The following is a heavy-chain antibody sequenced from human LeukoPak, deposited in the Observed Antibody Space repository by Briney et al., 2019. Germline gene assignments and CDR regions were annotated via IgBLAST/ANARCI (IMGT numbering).Heavy chain of an antibody. CDR2: VSYDGSKK. CDR3: ATRDGYVLDY. D-gene: IGHD5-24*01. J-gene: IGHJ4*02. CDR1: GFSFSNCP. Sequence: PGGSLRLSCAASGFSFSNCPMHWVRQAPGKGLEWVAVVSYDGSKKYYADFVKGRFAISRDNSNNTLFLQMNTLRPEDTAMYYCATRDGYVLDYWGQGTLLTVSS. V-gene: IGHV3-30*09.